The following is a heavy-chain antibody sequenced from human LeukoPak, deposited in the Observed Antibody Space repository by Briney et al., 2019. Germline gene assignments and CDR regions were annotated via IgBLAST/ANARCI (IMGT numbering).Heavy chain of an antibody. CDR3: ACFYYGSGSYQNYFDY. Sequence: ASVKVSCKASAYTFTGYYMHWVRHAPGQGLEWMGWINPNSGGTNYAQKFQGRVTMTRDTSISTAYMELSRLRSDDTAVYYCACFYYGSGSYQNYFDYWGQGTLVTVSS. CDR1: AYTFTGYY. D-gene: IGHD3-10*01. J-gene: IGHJ4*02. V-gene: IGHV1-2*02. CDR2: INPNSGGT.